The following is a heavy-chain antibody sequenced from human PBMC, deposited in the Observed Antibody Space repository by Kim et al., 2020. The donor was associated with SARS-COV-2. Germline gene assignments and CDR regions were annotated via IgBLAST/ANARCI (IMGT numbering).Heavy chain of an antibody. V-gene: IGHV3-74*01. Sequence: EGTNPFHADSVKGRFTLSRDNAKSTVYLQMNSLGAEDTAVYYCTTAFEYWGPGALVTVSS. CDR3: TTAFEY. CDR2: EGTNP. J-gene: IGHJ4*02.